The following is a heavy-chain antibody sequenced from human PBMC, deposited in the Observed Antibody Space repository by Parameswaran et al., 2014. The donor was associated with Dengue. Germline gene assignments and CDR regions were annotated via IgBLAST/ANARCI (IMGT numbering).Heavy chain of an antibody. V-gene: IGHV4-34*01. D-gene: IGHD3-3*01. CDR3: ARGQSERFLIKFAFDI. Sequence: RWIRQPPGKGLEWIGEINHSGSTNYNPSLKSRVTISVDTSKNQFSLKLSSVTAADTAVYYCARGQSERFLIKFAFDIWGQGTMVTVSS. CDR2: INHSGST. J-gene: IGHJ3*02.